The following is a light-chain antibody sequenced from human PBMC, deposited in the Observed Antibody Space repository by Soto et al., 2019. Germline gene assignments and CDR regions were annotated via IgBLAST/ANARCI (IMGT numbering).Light chain of an antibody. CDR1: SSDVGGYNY. J-gene: IGLJ3*02. Sequence: QSALTQPASVSGSPGQSITISCTGTSSDVGGYNYVSWYQQHPGKAPKLMIYEVSNRALGVSNRFXGSKSCNAASLTISGFQTEDEADYYCSSFTSINTWVFGGGTKVTVL. V-gene: IGLV2-14*01. CDR2: EVS. CDR3: SSFTSINTWV.